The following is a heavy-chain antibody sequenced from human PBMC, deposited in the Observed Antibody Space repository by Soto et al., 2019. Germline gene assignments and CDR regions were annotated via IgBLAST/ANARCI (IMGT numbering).Heavy chain of an antibody. J-gene: IGHJ6*02. D-gene: IGHD1-26*01. CDR2: TYYRSKWYN. Sequence: SETLSLTCAISGDSVSSNSATWNWIRQSPSRGLEWLGRTYYRSKWYNDCAVSVRSRITISPDTSKNQFSLQLNSVTPEDAAVYYCARDHRGAKYGLDVWGQGTTVTVSS. V-gene: IGHV6-1*01. CDR1: GDSVSSNSAT. CDR3: ARDHRGAKYGLDV.